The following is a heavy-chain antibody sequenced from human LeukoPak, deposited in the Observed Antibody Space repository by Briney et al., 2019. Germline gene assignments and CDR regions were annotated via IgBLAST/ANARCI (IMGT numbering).Heavy chain of an antibody. V-gene: IGHV4-4*02. CDR2: IHHSGTT. J-gene: IGHJ6*02. CDR3: TGRRYLDV. D-gene: IGHD3-9*01. Sequence: KPSGALSLTCAVSGGSISSSNWWSWVRQPPGKGLEWIGEIHHSGTTNYKPSLKSRVTISVDKSKNQFSLRLSSVTAADTAVYYCTGRRYLDVWGQGTTVTVSS. CDR1: GGSISSSNW.